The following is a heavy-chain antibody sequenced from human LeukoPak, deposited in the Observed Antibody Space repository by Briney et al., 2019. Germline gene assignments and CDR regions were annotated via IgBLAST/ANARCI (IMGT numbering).Heavy chain of an antibody. J-gene: IGHJ6*02. CDR2: ISYHGRSV. Sequence: GGSLRLSCAASGFTFGNYAMNWVRQAPGKGLEWVAIISYHGRSVDYADSVKGRFTMSRDNSKNTLSLQMNSLRAEDTAVYYCAKDRGYCSGGNCYNQYGMDVWGQGTTVTVSS. CDR3: AKDRGYCSGGNCYNQYGMDV. V-gene: IGHV3-30-3*02. D-gene: IGHD2-15*01. CDR1: GFTFGNYA.